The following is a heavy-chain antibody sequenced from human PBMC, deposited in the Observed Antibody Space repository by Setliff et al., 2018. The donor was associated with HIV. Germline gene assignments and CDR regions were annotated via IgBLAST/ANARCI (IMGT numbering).Heavy chain of an antibody. D-gene: IGHD3-10*01. J-gene: IGHJ6*02. CDR2: INQDGSEK. V-gene: IGHV3-7*01. CDR3: ARKLRPGHGMDV. CDR1: GFTFNNYW. Sequence: GGSLRLSCAASGFTFNNYWMAWVRQAPGKGLEWVGNINQDGSEKNYVDSVKGRISISRDNAENSLYLQMSSLRAEDTAVYYCARKLRPGHGMDVWGQGTTVTVSS.